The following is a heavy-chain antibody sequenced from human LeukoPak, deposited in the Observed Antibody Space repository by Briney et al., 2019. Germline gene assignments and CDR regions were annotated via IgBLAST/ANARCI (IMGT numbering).Heavy chain of an antibody. CDR2: IYSTGSA. Sequence: SDTLSLTCSVSGGSMIRYYWNWIRQPAGKGLEWIGRIYSTGSADYNPSLQSRVTMSVDTSKNEFSLRLTSVTAADTAIYYCARDRCFDTWGQGTLVTVSS. CDR1: GGSMIRYY. D-gene: IGHD4-17*01. V-gene: IGHV4-4*07. J-gene: IGHJ5*02. CDR3: ARDRCFDT.